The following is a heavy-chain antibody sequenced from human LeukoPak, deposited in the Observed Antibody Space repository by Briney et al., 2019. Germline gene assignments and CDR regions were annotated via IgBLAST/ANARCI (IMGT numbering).Heavy chain of an antibody. CDR3: ARPQSGLGWFDP. CDR2: IYSTGIT. J-gene: IGHJ5*02. V-gene: IGHV4-4*07. Sequence: PSETLSLTCTVSGGSINTYYWSWIRQPAGKGLEWIGRIYSTGITTYNPSLKGRVTMSVDTSKNQFSLKLSSVTAADTAVSYCARPQSGLGWFDPWGQGILVTVSS. CDR1: GGSINTYY.